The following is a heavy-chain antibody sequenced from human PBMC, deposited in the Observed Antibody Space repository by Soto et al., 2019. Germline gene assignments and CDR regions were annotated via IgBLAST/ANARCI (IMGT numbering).Heavy chain of an antibody. D-gene: IGHD3-22*01. J-gene: IGHJ4*02. CDR3: AKNAHYADTSGYYPFDY. Sequence: GGSLRLSCAASGFTFSSYAMHWVRQAPGKGLEWVALISFDGNNIFFSDSLKGRFTISRDDSKNTMYLQMNSLRAEDTAVYYCAKNAHYADTSGYYPFDYWGQGTLVTVSS. V-gene: IGHV3-30*18. CDR1: GFTFSSYA. CDR2: ISFDGNNI.